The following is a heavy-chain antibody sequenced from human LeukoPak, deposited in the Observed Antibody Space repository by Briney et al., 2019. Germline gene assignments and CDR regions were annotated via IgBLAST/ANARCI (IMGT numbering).Heavy chain of an antibody. D-gene: IGHD3-10*01. V-gene: IGHV3-48*03. J-gene: IGHJ3*02. CDR2: ISSSGSTI. CDR3: ARAVITMVRGVIILQAFDT. Sequence: GGSLRLSCAASGFTFSSYEMNWVRQAPGKGLEWVSYISSSGSTIYYADSVKGRFTISRDNAKNSLYLQMNSLRAEDTAVYYCARAVITMVRGVIILQAFDTWGQGTMVTVSS. CDR1: GFTFSSYE.